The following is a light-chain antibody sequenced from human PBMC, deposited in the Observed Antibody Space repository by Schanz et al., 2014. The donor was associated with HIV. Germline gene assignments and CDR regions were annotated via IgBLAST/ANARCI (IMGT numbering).Light chain of an antibody. CDR3: QQYNSYQ. CDR2: KAS. CDR1: QSISNY. Sequence: DIQMTQSPSTLSASVGDRVPITCRASQSISNYLAWYQQKPGKAPKLLICKASSLESGVPSRFSGSGSGTEFTLTISSLQPEDFATYYCQQYNSYQFGPGTKVEFK. J-gene: IGKJ1*01. V-gene: IGKV1-5*03.